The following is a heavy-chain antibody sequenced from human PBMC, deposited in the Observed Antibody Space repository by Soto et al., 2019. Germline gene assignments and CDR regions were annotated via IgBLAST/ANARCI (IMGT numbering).Heavy chain of an antibody. Sequence: GASVKVSCKASGGTFSSYAISWVRQAPGQGLEWMGGIIPIFGTANYAQKFQGRVTITADESTSTAYMELSSLRSEDTAVYYCARDYSGSYYGEFDYWGQGTLVTVSS. V-gene: IGHV1-69*13. D-gene: IGHD1-26*01. J-gene: IGHJ4*02. CDR2: IIPIFGTA. CDR3: ARDYSGSYYGEFDY. CDR1: GGTFSSYA.